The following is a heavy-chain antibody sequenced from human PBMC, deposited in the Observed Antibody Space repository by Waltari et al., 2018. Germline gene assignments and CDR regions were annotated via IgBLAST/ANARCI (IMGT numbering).Heavy chain of an antibody. CDR3: ARDTGGGYDWYFDL. D-gene: IGHD2-8*02. CDR1: GYTFPSYA. Sequence: QVQLVQSGAEVKKPGASVKVSCKASGYTFPSYAMHWVRQAPGQRLEWMGWINAGNGNTKYSQKFQGRVTITRDTSASTAYMELSSLRSEDTAVYYCARDTGGGYDWYFDLWGRGTLVTVSS. J-gene: IGHJ2*01. CDR2: INAGNGNT. V-gene: IGHV1-3*01.